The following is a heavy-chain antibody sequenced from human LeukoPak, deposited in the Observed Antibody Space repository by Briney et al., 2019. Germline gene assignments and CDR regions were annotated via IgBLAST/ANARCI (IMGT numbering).Heavy chain of an antibody. V-gene: IGHV3-21*04. Sequence: PGGSLRLSCAASGFTFSSYSMNWVRQAPGKGLEWVSSISSSGSTIYYADSVKGRFTISRDNAKNSLYLQMNSLRAEDTAVYYCASCSGGSCYPPDYFDYWGQGTLVTVSS. J-gene: IGHJ4*02. CDR1: GFTFSSYS. CDR2: ISSSGSTI. CDR3: ASCSGGSCYPPDYFDY. D-gene: IGHD2-15*01.